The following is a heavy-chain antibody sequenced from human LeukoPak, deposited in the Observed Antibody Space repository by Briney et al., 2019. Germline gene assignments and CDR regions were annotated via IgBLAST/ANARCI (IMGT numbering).Heavy chain of an antibody. J-gene: IGHJ4*02. CDR2: IKSKTDGGTT. V-gene: IGHV3-15*01. Sequence: GGTLRLSCAASGFTFSNAWMSWVRQAPGKGLEWVGRIKSKTDGGTTDYAAPVKGRFTISRDDSKGIAYLQMDSLKTEDTAVYYCTRDQTPYYWGQGTLVTVSS. CDR1: GFTFSNAW. CDR3: TRDQTPYY.